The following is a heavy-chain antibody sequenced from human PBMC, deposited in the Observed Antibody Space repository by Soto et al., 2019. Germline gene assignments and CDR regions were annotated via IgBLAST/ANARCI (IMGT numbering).Heavy chain of an antibody. D-gene: IGHD4-4*01. CDR3: AIVKTDYSNPRVPFFVSGMDV. Sequence: QVQLVESGGGVVHPERSLRLSCSASEFTFSSYAMHWVRQAPGKGLEWVAGISYDGGHKFYGDSVRGRVTISRDSSNTTVCLKMNSLSPEDTAAYYCAIVKTDYSNPRVPFFVSGMDVWGQGTTVTVSS. CDR1: EFTFSSYA. J-gene: IGHJ6*02. V-gene: IGHV3-30-3*01. CDR2: ISYDGGHK.